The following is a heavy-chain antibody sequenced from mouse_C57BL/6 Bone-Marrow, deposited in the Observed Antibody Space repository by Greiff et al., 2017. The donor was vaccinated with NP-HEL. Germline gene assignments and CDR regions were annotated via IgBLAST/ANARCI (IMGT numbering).Heavy chain of an antibody. V-gene: IGHV5-17*01. Sequence: EVKVVESGGGLVKPGGSLKLSCAASGFTFSDYGMHWVRQAPEKGLEWVAYISSGSSTIYYADTVKGRFTITRDNANNTLFLQMTSLRSEDTAMYYCAKTLRYPDYFDYWGQGTTLTVSS. CDR3: AKTLRYPDYFDY. CDR2: ISSGSSTI. CDR1: GFTFSDYG. J-gene: IGHJ2*01. D-gene: IGHD1-1*01.